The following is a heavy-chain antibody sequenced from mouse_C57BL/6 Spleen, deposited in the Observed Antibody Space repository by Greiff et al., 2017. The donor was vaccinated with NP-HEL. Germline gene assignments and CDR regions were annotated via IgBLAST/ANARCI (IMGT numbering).Heavy chain of an antibody. Sequence: QVQLKESGAELAKPGASVKLSCKASGYTFTSYWMHWVNQRPGQGLEWIGYINPSSGYTKYNQKFKGKATLTADKSSSTAYMQLSSLTYEDSAVDYCEGYYGEGYFDVWGTGTTVTASS. D-gene: IGHD1-1*01. J-gene: IGHJ1*03. CDR3: EGYYGEGYFDV. CDR2: INPSSGYT. CDR1: GYTFTSYW. V-gene: IGHV1-7*01.